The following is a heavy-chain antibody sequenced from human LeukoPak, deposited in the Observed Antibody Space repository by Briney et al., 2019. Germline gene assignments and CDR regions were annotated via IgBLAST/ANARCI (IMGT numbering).Heavy chain of an antibody. V-gene: IGHV4-4*07. Sequence: SETLSLTCTVSGGSVNSYYWSWIRQPAGKGLEWIGHIYASGSNDYNPSLKSRVTMSLDMAKNQFSLRLTSVTAADTAVYFCARMVPAGTHNYWGQGLLVTVSS. CDR2: IYASGSN. CDR3: ARMVPAGTHNY. D-gene: IGHD2-2*01. CDR1: GGSVNSYY. J-gene: IGHJ4*02.